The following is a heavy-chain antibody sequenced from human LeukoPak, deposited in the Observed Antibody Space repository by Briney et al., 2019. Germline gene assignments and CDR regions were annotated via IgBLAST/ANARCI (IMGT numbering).Heavy chain of an antibody. V-gene: IGHV4-61*01. D-gene: IGHD1-26*01. CDR1: GGSVSSSNYY. CDR3: ARAQSGSSPVY. CDR2: IYYSGST. Sequence: SETLSLTCTVSGGSVSSSNYYWSWIRQPPGKGLEWIGYIYYSGSTNYNPSLKSRVTISVDTSKNQFSLKLSSVTAADTAVYYCARAQSGSSPVYWGQGTLVTVSS. J-gene: IGHJ4*02.